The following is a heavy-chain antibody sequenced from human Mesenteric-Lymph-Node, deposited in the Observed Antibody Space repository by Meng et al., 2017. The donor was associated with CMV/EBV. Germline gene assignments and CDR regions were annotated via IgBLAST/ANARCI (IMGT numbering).Heavy chain of an antibody. CDR1: GYTFTSYY. Sequence: ASVKVSCKASGYTFTSYYMHWVRQAPGQGLEWMGIINPSGGSTSYAQKFQGRVTITTDESTSTAYMELSSLRSEDTAVYYCARDRGTIFGVVAYYGMDVWGQGTTVTVSS. V-gene: IGHV1-46*01. CDR2: INPSGGST. J-gene: IGHJ6*02. D-gene: IGHD3-3*01. CDR3: ARDRGTIFGVVAYYGMDV.